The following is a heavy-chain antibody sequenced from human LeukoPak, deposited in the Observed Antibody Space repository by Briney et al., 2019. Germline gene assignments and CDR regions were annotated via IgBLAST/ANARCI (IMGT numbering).Heavy chain of an antibody. CDR3: AKDPTGYYYDSSGYLLPDY. J-gene: IGHJ4*02. CDR1: GFTFSSYG. D-gene: IGHD3-22*01. Sequence: PGGSLRLSCAASGFTFSSYGMHWVRQAPGKGLEWVAFIRYDGSNKYYADSMKGRFTISRDNSKNTLYLQMNSLRAEDTAVYYCAKDPTGYYYDSSGYLLPDYWGQGTLVTVSS. CDR2: IRYDGSNK. V-gene: IGHV3-30*02.